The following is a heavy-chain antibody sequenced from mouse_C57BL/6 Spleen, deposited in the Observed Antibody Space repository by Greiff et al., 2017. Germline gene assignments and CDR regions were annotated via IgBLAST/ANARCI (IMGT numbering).Heavy chain of an antibody. CDR1: GYTFTSYW. J-gene: IGHJ4*01. Sequence: QVQLQQPRAELVRPGTSVKLSCKASGYTFTSYWMHWVKQRPGQGLEWIGVIDPSDSYTNYNQKFKGKATLTVDTSSSTAYMQLSSLTSEDSAVYYCARLYYYGSSPYAMDYWGQGTSVTVSS. CDR2: IDPSDSYT. D-gene: IGHD1-1*01. CDR3: ARLYYYGSSPYAMDY. V-gene: IGHV1-59*01.